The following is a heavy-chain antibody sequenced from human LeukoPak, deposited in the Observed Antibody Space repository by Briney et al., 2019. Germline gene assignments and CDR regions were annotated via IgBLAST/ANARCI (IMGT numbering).Heavy chain of an antibody. V-gene: IGHV3-9*03. CDR2: ISWNSGSI. D-gene: IGHD3-22*01. J-gene: IGHJ4*02. CDR1: GFTFDDYA. Sequence: PGGSLRLSCAASGFTFDDYAMHWVRQAPGKGLEWVSGISWNSGSIGYADSVKGRFTISRDNAKNSLYLQMNSLRAEDMALYYCAKDSGGYEGYFDYWGQGTLSPSPQ. CDR3: AKDSGGYEGYFDY.